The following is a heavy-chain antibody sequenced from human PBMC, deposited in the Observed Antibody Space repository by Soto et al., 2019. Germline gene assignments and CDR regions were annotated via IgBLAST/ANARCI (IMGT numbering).Heavy chain of an antibody. J-gene: IGHJ6*02. Sequence: SETLSLTCTVSGGSVSSGSYYWSWIRQPPGKGLEWIGYIYYSGSTNYNPSLKSRVTISLDTSKNQFSLNLNSVTAADTAVYYCARKADSVLLNFGDRNGMDVWGRGTTVTVSS. V-gene: IGHV4-61*01. CDR2: IYYSGST. D-gene: IGHD1-26*01. CDR1: GGSVSSGSYY. CDR3: ARKADSVLLNFGDRNGMDV.